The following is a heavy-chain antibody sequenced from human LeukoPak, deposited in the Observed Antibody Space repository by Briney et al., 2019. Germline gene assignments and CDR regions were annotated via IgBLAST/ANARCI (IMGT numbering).Heavy chain of an antibody. CDR1: GDSISSSSYY. J-gene: IGHJ4*02. Sequence: SETLSLTCTVSGDSISSSSYYWGWIRQPPGKGLEWIGSIYYSGSTYYNPSLKSRVTISVDTSKNQFSLKLSSVTAAETAVYYCARDVTAAFDYWGQGTLVTVSS. CDR2: IYYSGST. D-gene: IGHD6-13*01. V-gene: IGHV4-39*07. CDR3: ARDVTAAFDY.